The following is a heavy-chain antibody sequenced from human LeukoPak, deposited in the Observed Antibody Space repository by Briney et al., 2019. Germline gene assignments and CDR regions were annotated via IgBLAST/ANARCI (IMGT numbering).Heavy chain of an antibody. CDR2: ISNDGTST. CDR3: ARGWFGPDS. CDR1: GVTFSSHS. D-gene: IGHD3-10*01. V-gene: IGHV3-74*01. J-gene: IGHJ5*01. Sequence: GGSLRLSCAASGVTFSSHSMHWVRQAPGKGLVWVSGISNDGTSTTYADSVKGRFTISRDNAKNTLYLQMHSLRAEDTAVYSCARGWFGPDSCGQGTLVTVST.